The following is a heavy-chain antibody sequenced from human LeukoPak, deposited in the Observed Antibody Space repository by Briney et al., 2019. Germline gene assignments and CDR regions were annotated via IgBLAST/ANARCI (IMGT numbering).Heavy chain of an antibody. CDR2: ISYDGSNK. CDR3: AKEEQYIVVVPAALSDV. Sequence: PGRSLRLSCAASGFTFSSYGMHWVRQAPGKGLEWVAVISYDGSNKYYADSVKGRFTISRDNSKNTLYLQMSSLRAEDTAVYYCAKEEQYIVVVPAALSDVWGQGTTVTVSS. D-gene: IGHD2-2*01. V-gene: IGHV3-30*18. CDR1: GFTFSSYG. J-gene: IGHJ6*02.